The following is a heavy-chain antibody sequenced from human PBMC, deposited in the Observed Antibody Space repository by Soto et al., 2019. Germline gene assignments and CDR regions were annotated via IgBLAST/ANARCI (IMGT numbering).Heavy chain of an antibody. J-gene: IGHJ4*02. V-gene: IGHV4-59*11. CDR1: GGSIGGHY. CDR2: IFYSGST. Sequence: QVQLQESGPGLVKPSETLSLTCTVSGGSIGGHYWTWIRQPPGKGLEWIGYIFYSGSTNYNPSLRSRVTLLGDTSKNQFSLRLSSVTAADTAVYYCARVGSSGWSPDYWGPGTLVTVS. D-gene: IGHD6-19*01. CDR3: ARVGSSGWSPDY.